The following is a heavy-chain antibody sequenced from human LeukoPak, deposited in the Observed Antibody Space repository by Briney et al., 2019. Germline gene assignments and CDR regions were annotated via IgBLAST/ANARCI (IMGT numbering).Heavy chain of an antibody. CDR1: GGSISSYY. CDR3: ARDLRSNWFDP. CDR2: IYYSGST. Sequence: PSETLSLTCTVSGGSISSYYWNWIRQPPGKGLEWIWYIYYSGSTNYNPSLKSRVTISVDMSKNQFSLKLSSVTAADTAVYYYARDLRSNWFDPWGQGTLVTVSS. V-gene: IGHV4-59*01. J-gene: IGHJ5*02.